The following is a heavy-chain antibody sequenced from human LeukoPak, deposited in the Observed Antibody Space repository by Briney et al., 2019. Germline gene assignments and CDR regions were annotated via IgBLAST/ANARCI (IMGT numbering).Heavy chain of an antibody. Sequence: SGHTLVNPPWTRTVTCTFPGFSLSTSGVGVGWIRQPPGKALERLALIFWDDDKRYSTSLKTRLTISKDTSKNQVVLTVANMDPVDTATYYCVGVNYYDTSLGFAWGQGTLVTVSS. V-gene: IGHV2-5*02. D-gene: IGHD3-22*01. J-gene: IGHJ4*02. CDR2: IFWDDDK. CDR1: GFSLSTSGVG. CDR3: VGVNYYDTSLGFA.